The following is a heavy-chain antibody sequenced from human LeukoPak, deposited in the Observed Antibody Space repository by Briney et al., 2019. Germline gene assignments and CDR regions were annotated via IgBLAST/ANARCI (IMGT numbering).Heavy chain of an antibody. J-gene: IGHJ4*02. V-gene: IGHV4-59*01. D-gene: IGHD4-23*01. CDR1: GGSISTYY. Sequence: SETLSLTCTVAGGSISTYYWSWIRQPPGKGLDWIGSFYYTGSTNYNPSLRSRVTILLDTSKNQVSLRLSSVTAADTAVYYCARGGNALDYWGQGTLVTVSS. CDR3: ARGGNALDY. CDR2: FYYTGST.